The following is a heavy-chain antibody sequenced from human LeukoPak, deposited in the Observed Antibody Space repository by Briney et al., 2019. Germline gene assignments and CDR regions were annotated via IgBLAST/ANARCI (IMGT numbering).Heavy chain of an antibody. V-gene: IGHV3-49*04. D-gene: IGHD2-2*01. CDR1: GFTFGDYA. CDR3: ARHFGQLLHFDY. J-gene: IGHJ4*02. Sequence: PGRSLRLSCTASGFTFGDYAMSWVRQAPGKGLEWVGFIRSKAYGGTAEYAASVKGRFTISRDDSKSIASLQMNSLKTEDTAVYYCARHFGQLLHFDYWGQGTLVTVSS. CDR2: IRSKAYGGTA.